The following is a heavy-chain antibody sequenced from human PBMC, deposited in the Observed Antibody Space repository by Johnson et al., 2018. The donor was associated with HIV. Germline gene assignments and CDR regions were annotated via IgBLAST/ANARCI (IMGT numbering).Heavy chain of an antibody. D-gene: IGHD6-19*01. CDR1: GFIFNDYY. Sequence: QVQLVESGGGLVKAGGSLRLSCAASGFIFNDYYMSWIRQAPGKGLEWVSGVTGTGGDTYYAESVKGRFTISRDNSKNTLYLQMNSLRAEDTAVYYCARAPHPQWQWLPPGAFDIWGQGTMVTVSS. CDR3: ARAPHPQWQWLPPGAFDI. CDR2: VTGTGGDT. V-gene: IGHV3-11*06. J-gene: IGHJ3*02.